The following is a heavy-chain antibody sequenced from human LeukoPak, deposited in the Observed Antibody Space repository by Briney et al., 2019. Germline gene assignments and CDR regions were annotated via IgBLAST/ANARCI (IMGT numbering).Heavy chain of an antibody. CDR2: INTDGSST. D-gene: IGHD3-3*01. V-gene: IGHV3-74*01. CDR1: GFTFSSYW. J-gene: IGHJ3*02. Sequence: PGGSLRLSCAASGFTFSSYWMHWVRQAPGKGLVWVSRINTDGSSTSYADSVKGRFTISRDKAKNSLYLQMNSLRAEDTAVYYCARETGFTIFGSRWSDAFDIWGQGTMVTVSS. CDR3: ARETGFTIFGSRWSDAFDI.